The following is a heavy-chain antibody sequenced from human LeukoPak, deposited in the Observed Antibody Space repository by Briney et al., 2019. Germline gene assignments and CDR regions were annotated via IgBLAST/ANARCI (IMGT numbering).Heavy chain of an antibody. CDR1: GFTFSSYE. D-gene: IGHD3-10*01. J-gene: IGHJ6*03. CDR3: ARGVGVAYYYYSMDV. V-gene: IGHV3-48*03. CDR2: IDSGSTTI. Sequence: PGGSLRLSCAASGFTFSSYEMNWVPEAPEKGLEWVSYIDSGSTTIHYADSVKGRFTISRDNARNSLYLQMNSLRAEDTAFYYCARGVGVAYYYYSMDVWGTGTTVTVSS.